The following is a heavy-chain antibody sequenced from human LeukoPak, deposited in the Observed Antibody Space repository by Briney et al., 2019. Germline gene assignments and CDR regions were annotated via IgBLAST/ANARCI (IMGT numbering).Heavy chain of an antibody. CDR3: ARGGGGSSTVTIYWFVS. V-gene: IGHV4-30-4*01. J-gene: IGHJ4*02. D-gene: IGHD4-17*01. Sequence: SQTLSLTCSVSGGSISRSDYYWSWIRQPPGKGLEWIGYIYYGGITYYNPSLKSRVTISVDTSKNQFSLKLSSVTAADTAVYYCARGGGGSSTVTIYWFVSWGQGTLVTVSS. CDR2: IYYGGIT. CDR1: GGSISRSDYY.